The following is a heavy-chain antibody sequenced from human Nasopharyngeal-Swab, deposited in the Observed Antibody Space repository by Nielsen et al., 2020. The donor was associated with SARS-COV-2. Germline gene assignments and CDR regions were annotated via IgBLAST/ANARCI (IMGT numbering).Heavy chain of an antibody. CDR2: ISWNSGST. CDR1: GFTFDDYA. V-gene: IGHV3-9*01. J-gene: IGHJ3*02. CDR3: AKTATGTTEDDAFDI. Sequence: SLKISCAASGFTFDDYAMHWVRQAPGKGLEWVSGISWNSGSTGHADSVKGRFTISRDNAKNSLYLQMNSLRAEDTALYYCAKTATGTTEDDAFDIWGQGTMVTVSS. D-gene: IGHD1-1*01.